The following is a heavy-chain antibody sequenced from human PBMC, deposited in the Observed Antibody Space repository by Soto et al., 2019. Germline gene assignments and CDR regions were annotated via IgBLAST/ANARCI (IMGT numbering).Heavy chain of an antibody. CDR2: INPNSGGT. Sequence: ASVKVSCKASGYTFTGYYMHWVRQAPGQGLEWMGWINPNSGGTNYAQKFQGRVTMTRDTSISTAYMELSRLRSDDTAVYYCARAIAAAPYGMDVWGQGTTVTVS. V-gene: IGHV1-2*02. CDR1: GYTFTGYY. D-gene: IGHD6-13*01. J-gene: IGHJ6*02. CDR3: ARAIAAAPYGMDV.